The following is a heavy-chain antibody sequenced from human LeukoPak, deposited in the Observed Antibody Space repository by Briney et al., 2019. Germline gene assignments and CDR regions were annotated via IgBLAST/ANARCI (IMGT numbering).Heavy chain of an antibody. D-gene: IGHD6-19*01. CDR1: GGSFSGYY. CDR3: AGAYPSGYTSGSYSGRLYYFDY. J-gene: IGHJ4*02. Sequence: SETLSLTCAVYGGSFSGYYWSWIRQPPGKGLEWIGEVNHSGSTNYNPSLKSRVTISVDTSKNQFSLKLSSVTAADTAVYYCAGAYPSGYTSGSYSGRLYYFDYWGQGTLVTVSS. CDR2: VNHSGST. V-gene: IGHV4-34*01.